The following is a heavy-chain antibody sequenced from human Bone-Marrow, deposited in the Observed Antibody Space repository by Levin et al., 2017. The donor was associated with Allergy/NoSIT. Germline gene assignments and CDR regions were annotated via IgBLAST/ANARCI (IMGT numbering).Heavy chain of an antibody. Sequence: GESLKISCAASEFSFNNYWMNWVRQAPGKGLVWVSRIKTDGRATTYADSVKGRFTISRDNAKNTLYLQMNSLRVEDTAVYYCARDGGTVAAHDCYFDHWGRGTLVTVSS. J-gene: IGHJ2*01. CDR2: IKTDGRAT. V-gene: IGHV3-74*01. CDR1: EFSFNNYW. D-gene: IGHD4-23*01. CDR3: ARDGGTVAAHDCYFDH.